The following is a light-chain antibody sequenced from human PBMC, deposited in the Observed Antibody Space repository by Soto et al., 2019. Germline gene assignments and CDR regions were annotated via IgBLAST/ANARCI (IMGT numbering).Light chain of an antibody. CDR3: QHYNSYSEA. CDR1: HSVSSS. CDR2: GTF. Sequence: EIVMTQSPATLSVSPGERATLSCRASHSVSSSLAWYQQKPGQAPRLLIYGTFTRATGIPAKFSGSGSGTEFTLTISTLQPDDFATYYCQHYNSYSEAFGQGTKVDIK. J-gene: IGKJ1*01. V-gene: IGKV3-15*01.